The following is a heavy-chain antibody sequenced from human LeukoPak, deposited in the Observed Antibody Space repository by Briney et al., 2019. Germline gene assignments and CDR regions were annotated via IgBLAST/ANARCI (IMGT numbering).Heavy chain of an antibody. D-gene: IGHD6-19*01. CDR3: ARDEEAGTSFDY. J-gene: IGHJ4*02. CDR2: IYYSGST. V-gene: IGHV4-59*01. CDR1: GGSISSYY. Sequence: SETLSLTCTVSGGSISSYYWSWIRQPPGKGLGWIGYIYYSGSTNYNPSLKSRVTISVDTSKNQFSLKLSSVTAADTAVYYCARDEEAGTSFDYWGQGTLVTVSS.